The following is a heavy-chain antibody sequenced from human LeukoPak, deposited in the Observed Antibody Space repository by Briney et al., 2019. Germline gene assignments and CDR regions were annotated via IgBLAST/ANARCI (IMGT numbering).Heavy chain of an antibody. CDR2: IIPIFGTA. D-gene: IGHD5-18*01. Sequence: SVKVSCKASGGTFSSYAISWVRQAPGQGPEWMGGIIPIFGTANYAQKFQGRVTITADESTSTAYMELSSLRSEDTAVYYCARAFSYGYYRLVVRLDWFDPWGQGTLVTVSS. CDR3: ARAFSYGYYRLVVRLDWFDP. J-gene: IGHJ5*02. CDR1: GGTFSSYA. V-gene: IGHV1-69*01.